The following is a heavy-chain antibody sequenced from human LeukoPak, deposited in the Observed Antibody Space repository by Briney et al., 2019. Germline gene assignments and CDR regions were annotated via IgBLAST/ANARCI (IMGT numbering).Heavy chain of an antibody. CDR3: AREDSGYSYGLFDY. Sequence: ASVKVSCKASGYTFTGYYMHWVRQAPGQGLEWMGWINPNSGGTNYAQKFQGRVTMTRDTSISTAYMELSRLRSDDTAVYYCAREDSGYSYGLFDYWGQGTLATVSS. D-gene: IGHD5-18*01. J-gene: IGHJ4*02. CDR2: INPNSGGT. V-gene: IGHV1-2*02. CDR1: GYTFTGYY.